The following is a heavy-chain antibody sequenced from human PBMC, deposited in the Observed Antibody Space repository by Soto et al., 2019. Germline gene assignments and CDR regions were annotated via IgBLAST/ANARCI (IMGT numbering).Heavy chain of an antibody. Sequence: GASVKVSCKASGYTFTSYDINWVRRATGQGLEWMGWMNPNSGNTGYAQKFQGRVTMTRNTSISTAYMELSSLRSEDTAVYYCARGQSGYYHYGMDVWGQGTTVTVSS. CDR2: MNPNSGNT. CDR1: GYTFTSYD. D-gene: IGHD7-27*01. J-gene: IGHJ6*02. V-gene: IGHV1-8*01. CDR3: ARGQSGYYHYGMDV.